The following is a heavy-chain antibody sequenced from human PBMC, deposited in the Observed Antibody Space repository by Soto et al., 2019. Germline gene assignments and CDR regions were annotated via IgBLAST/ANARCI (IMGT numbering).Heavy chain of an antibody. CDR1: GFTFSSYS. Sequence: PGGSLRLSCAASGFTFSSYSMNWVRQAPGKGLEWVSYISSTSNTIYYADSVKGRFTISRDNAKNSLYLQMNSLRDEDTAVYYCARDLDSSGYSPAYWGQGTLVTVSS. V-gene: IGHV3-48*02. CDR2: ISSTSNTI. J-gene: IGHJ4*02. CDR3: ARDLDSSGYSPAY. D-gene: IGHD3-22*01.